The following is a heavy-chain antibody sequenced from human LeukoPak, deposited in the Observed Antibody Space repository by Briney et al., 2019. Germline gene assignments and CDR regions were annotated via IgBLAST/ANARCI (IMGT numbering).Heavy chain of an antibody. CDR1: GFTFSSYA. V-gene: IGHV3-23*01. Sequence: PGGSLRLSCAASGFTFSSYAMSWVRQAPGKGLEWVSAISGSGGSTCYADSVKGRFTISRDNSKNTLYLQMNSLRAEDTAVYYCAKDRSSGWYVGYYFDYWGQGTLVTVSS. CDR2: ISGSGGST. J-gene: IGHJ4*02. CDR3: AKDRSSGWYVGYYFDY. D-gene: IGHD6-19*01.